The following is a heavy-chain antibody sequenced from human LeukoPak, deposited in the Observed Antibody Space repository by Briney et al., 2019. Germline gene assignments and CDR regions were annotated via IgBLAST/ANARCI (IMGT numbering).Heavy chain of an antibody. CDR2: TRNKANSYTT. J-gene: IGHJ4*02. CDR3: ATWGDGYNLEYFDY. V-gene: IGHV3-72*01. D-gene: IGHD5-24*01. Sequence: GGSLRLSCAASGFTFSDHYMDWVRQAPGKGLEWVGRTRNKANSYTTEYAASVKGRFTISRDDSKNSLYLQMNSLKTEDTAVYYCATWGDGYNLEYFDYWGQGTLVTVSS. CDR1: GFTFSDHY.